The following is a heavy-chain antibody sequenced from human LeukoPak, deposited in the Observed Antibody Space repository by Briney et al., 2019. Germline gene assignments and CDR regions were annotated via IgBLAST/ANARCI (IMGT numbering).Heavy chain of an antibody. Sequence: SGGSLRLSCAASGFTFSTYAMSWVRQAPGKGLEWVSAVRGSGIDTYYADSVKGRFTISRDNSKNTLYLQLNSLRAEDTAIYYCAKTSRTNSAYDSPFDYWGQGTLVTVSS. CDR1: GFTFSTYA. J-gene: IGHJ4*02. CDR3: AKTSRTNSAYDSPFDY. CDR2: VRGSGIDT. V-gene: IGHV3-23*01. D-gene: IGHD5-12*01.